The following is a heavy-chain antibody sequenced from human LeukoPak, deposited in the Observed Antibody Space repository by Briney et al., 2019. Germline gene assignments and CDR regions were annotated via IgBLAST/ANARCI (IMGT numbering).Heavy chain of an antibody. J-gene: IGHJ4*02. D-gene: IGHD3-22*01. Sequence: SETLSLTCTVSGYSISSGYYWGWIRQPPGKGLEWIGSIYHSGSTYYNPSLKSRVTISVDTSKNQFSLKLSSVTAADTAVYYCARRIYDSSGYTFDYWGQGTLVTVSS. CDR2: IYHSGST. CDR3: ARRIYDSSGYTFDY. CDR1: GYSISSGYY. V-gene: IGHV4-38-2*02.